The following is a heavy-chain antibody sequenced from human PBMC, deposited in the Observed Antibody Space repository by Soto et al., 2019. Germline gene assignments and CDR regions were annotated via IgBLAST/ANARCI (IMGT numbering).Heavy chain of an antibody. J-gene: IGHJ4*02. CDR2: IYSDGNT. CDR1: GLTVRNNH. Sequence: PGGSLRLSCAASGLTVRNNHMSWVRQAPGKGLEWVSVIYSDGNTDYADSVKGRFTISRDNSKNTLYVQMSSLRAADTAVYYCARGRNLAAAGLFDNWGQGTLVTVSS. V-gene: IGHV3-53*01. D-gene: IGHD6-13*01. CDR3: ARGRNLAAAGLFDN.